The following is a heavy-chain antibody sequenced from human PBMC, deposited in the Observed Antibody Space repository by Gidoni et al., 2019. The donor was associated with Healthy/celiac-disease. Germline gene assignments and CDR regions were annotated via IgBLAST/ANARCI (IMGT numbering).Heavy chain of an antibody. Sequence: QVQLQESGPGLVKPSGTLSLTCAVSGGSISSSNWWSWVRQPPGKGLEWIGEIYHSGSTNYNPSLKSRVTISVDKSKNQFSLKLSSVTAADTAVYYCARDPRYCSSTSCYVGGADYWGQGTLVTVSS. J-gene: IGHJ4*02. D-gene: IGHD2-2*01. CDR2: IYHSGST. CDR3: ARDPRYCSSTSCYVGGADY. V-gene: IGHV4-4*02. CDR1: GGSISSSNW.